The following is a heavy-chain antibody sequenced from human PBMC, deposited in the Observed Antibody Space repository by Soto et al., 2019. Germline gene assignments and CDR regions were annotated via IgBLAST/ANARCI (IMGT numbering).Heavy chain of an antibody. Sequence: GGSLRLSCAASGFTFSSYAISWVRQAPGKGLEWVSAISGSGGSTYYADSVKGRFTISRDNSKNTLYLQMNSLRAEDTAVYYCAKAADYGDYYYYFDYWGQGTLVTVSS. CDR1: GFTFSSYA. V-gene: IGHV3-23*01. J-gene: IGHJ4*02. D-gene: IGHD4-17*01. CDR3: AKAADYGDYYYYFDY. CDR2: ISGSGGST.